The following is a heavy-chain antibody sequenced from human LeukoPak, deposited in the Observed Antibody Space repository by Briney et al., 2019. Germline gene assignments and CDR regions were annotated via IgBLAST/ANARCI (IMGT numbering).Heavy chain of an antibody. Sequence: ETLSLTCTVSGGSISAYYWSWIRQPAGKGPEWIGRISTSGNTNYNPSLQSRITMSADTSKNQFSLKLSSVTAADTAVYYCARGISGSYHWFDPWGQGTLVTVSS. D-gene: IGHD1-26*01. V-gene: IGHV4-4*07. CDR2: ISTSGNT. CDR3: ARGISGSYHWFDP. CDR1: GGSISAYY. J-gene: IGHJ5*02.